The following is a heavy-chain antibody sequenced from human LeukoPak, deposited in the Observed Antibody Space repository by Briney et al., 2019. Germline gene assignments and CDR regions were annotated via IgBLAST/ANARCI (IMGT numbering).Heavy chain of an antibody. CDR1: GYSFTCYW. CDR2: IYPGDSDT. Sequence: AGESLMISCKGSGYSFTCYWIGLVRPVPGKGLELMGIIYPGDSDTRYSPSFQRQVTISADKSISTASLQWSSLKASDTAMYYCARPYYVSSAPPYDSWGQGTLVTVSS. D-gene: IGHD3-22*01. V-gene: IGHV5-51*01. J-gene: IGHJ4*02. CDR3: ARPYYVSSAPPYDS.